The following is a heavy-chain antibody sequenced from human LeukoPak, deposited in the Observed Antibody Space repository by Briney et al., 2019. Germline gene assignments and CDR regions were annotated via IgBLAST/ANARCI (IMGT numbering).Heavy chain of an antibody. D-gene: IGHD6-19*01. CDR3: AKDRSIAVMYYFAY. Sequence: PGRSLRLSCAASGFTFSSYAMHWVRQAPGKGLEWVAVIWYDGSNKYYADSVKGRFTISRDNSKNTLYLQMNSLRAEDTAVYYCAKDRSIAVMYYFAYWGQGTLVTVSS. V-gene: IGHV3-33*06. CDR2: IWYDGSNK. CDR1: GFTFSSYA. J-gene: IGHJ4*02.